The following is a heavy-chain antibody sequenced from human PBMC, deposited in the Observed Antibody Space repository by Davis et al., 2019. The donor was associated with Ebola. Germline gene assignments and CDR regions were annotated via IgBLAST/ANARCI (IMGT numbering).Heavy chain of an antibody. Sequence: GESLKIPCKGSGCSFTSYWLGLVRQMPGKGLEWMGIIYPGDSDTRYSPPFQGQVTIPADKSISTAYLQWSSLKASDTAMYYCARPRSSRSMRYGMDVWGQGTTVTVSS. V-gene: IGHV5-51*01. CDR1: GCSFTSYW. D-gene: IGHD6-13*01. CDR2: IYPGDSDT. J-gene: IGHJ6*02. CDR3: ARPRSSRSMRYGMDV.